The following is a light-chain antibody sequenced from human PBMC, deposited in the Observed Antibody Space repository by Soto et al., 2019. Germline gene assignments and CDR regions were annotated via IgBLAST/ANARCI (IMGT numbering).Light chain of an antibody. CDR3: QQYGSSWT. CDR1: QSVHNF. J-gene: IGKJ1*01. CDR2: GAS. Sequence: EVVLTQSPATLSLSPGDRAALSCKASQSVHNFLAWYQQKPGQAPRLLIYGASNRAAGISDRFSGSGSGTDFTLTIDSLEPEDFAVYYCQQYGSSWTFGQGTKVDIK. V-gene: IGKV3-20*01.